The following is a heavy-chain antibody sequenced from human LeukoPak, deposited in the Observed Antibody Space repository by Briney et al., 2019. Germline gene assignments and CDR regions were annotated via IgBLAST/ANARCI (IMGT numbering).Heavy chain of an antibody. CDR3: AREIMITFGGVIIVGWCDP. Sequence: GASVKVSCKASGYTFTSYGISWVRQAPGQGLEWMGWISAYNGNTNYAQKLQGRVTMTTDTSTSTAYMELRSLRSDDTAVYYCAREIMITFGGVIIVGWCDPWGQGTLVTVSS. J-gene: IGHJ5*02. D-gene: IGHD3-16*02. CDR1: GYTFTSYG. CDR2: ISAYNGNT. V-gene: IGHV1-18*01.